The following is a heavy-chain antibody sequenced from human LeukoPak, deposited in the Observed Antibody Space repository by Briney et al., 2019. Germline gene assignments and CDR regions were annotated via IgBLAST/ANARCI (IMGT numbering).Heavy chain of an antibody. CDR1: GYTFTGYY. Sequence: ASVKVSCKASGYTFTGYYVHWVRQAPGQGLEWMGWINPNSGGTNYAQKFQGRVTMTRDTSISTAYMELSRLRSDDTAVYYCARVPRYCSSTSCHFDYWGQGTLVTASS. D-gene: IGHD2-2*01. J-gene: IGHJ4*02. CDR3: ARVPRYCSSTSCHFDY. V-gene: IGHV1-2*02. CDR2: INPNSGGT.